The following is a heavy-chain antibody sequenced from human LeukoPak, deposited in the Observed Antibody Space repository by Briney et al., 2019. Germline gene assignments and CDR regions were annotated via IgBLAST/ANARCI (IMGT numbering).Heavy chain of an antibody. V-gene: IGHV3-7*01. CDR1: GLSLSDRW. CDR3: ARGPPRDFDTSGFYYNY. J-gene: IGHJ4*02. Sequence: GRSLRLSCAAYGLSLSDRWMSWVRQAPGKGLEWVAKIREDESEKKYMDSVKGRFTISRDNAKNSVFLQMNSLSGEDTAVYYCARGPPRDFDTSGFYYNYWGQGILVTVSS. D-gene: IGHD3-22*01. CDR2: IREDESEK.